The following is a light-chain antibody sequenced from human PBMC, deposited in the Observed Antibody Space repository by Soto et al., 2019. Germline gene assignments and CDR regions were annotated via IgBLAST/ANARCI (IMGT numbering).Light chain of an antibody. J-gene: IGLJ1*01. CDR3: SSYTSSTTQI. CDR2: DVT. V-gene: IGLV2-14*01. CDR1: SSDVGSYNY. Sequence: QSALTQPASVSGSPGQSITISCTGTSSDVGSYNYVSWYQQHPGKAPKLMIYDVTNRPSGVSNRFSGSKSGNTASLTISGLQAEDEADYYCSSYTSSTTQIFGIGTKVTVL.